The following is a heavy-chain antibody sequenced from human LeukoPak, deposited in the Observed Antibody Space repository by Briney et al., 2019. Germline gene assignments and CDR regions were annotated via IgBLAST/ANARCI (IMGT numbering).Heavy chain of an antibody. J-gene: IGHJ4*02. CDR2: INPNSGGT. V-gene: IGHV1-2*02. D-gene: IGHD6-6*01. CDR3: AREEGLAARGFYFDY. Sequence: HGESLKISCKGSGYTFTGYYMHWVRQAPGQGLEWMGWINPNSGGTNYAQKFQGRVTMTRDTSISTAYMELSRLRSDDTAVYYCAREEGLAARGFYFDYWGQGTLVTVSS. CDR1: GYTFTGYY.